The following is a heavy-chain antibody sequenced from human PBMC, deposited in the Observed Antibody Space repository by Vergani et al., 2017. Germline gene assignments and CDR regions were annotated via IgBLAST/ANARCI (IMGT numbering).Heavy chain of an antibody. Sequence: EVQLVESGGGLVQPGGSLRLSCAASGFTFSSYSMNWVRQAPGKGLEWVSYISSSSSTIYYADSVKGRFTISRDNAKNSLFLQMNSLGDEDTAVYYCARDMWELGSSPYYYYGMDVWCQGTTVTVSS. CDR3: ARDMWELGSSPYYYYGMDV. V-gene: IGHV3-48*02. CDR2: ISSSSSTI. J-gene: IGHJ6*02. D-gene: IGHD1-26*01. CDR1: GFTFSSYS.